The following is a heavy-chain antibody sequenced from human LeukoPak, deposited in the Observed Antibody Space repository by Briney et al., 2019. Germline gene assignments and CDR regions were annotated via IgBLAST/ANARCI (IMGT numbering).Heavy chain of an antibody. CDR3: ARAKSSGWYVDAFDI. J-gene: IGHJ3*02. CDR1: GKTFTSYW. V-gene: IGHV5-51*01. D-gene: IGHD6-19*01. Sequence: GESLKISCKGSGKTFTSYWIAWVRQMPGKGLEWMGIIYPGDSDTRYSPSFQGQVTISADKSITTAYLQWSSLRASDTAMYYCARAKSSGWYVDAFDIWGQGTMVTVSS. CDR2: IYPGDSDT.